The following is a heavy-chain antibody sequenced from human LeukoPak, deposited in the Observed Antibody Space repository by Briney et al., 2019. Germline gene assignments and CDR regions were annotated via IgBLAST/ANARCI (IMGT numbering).Heavy chain of an antibody. CDR2: ISSSGSTI. CDR3: ARDGVQYYDFWSGYYPDAFDI. J-gene: IGHJ3*02. V-gene: IGHV3-48*04. CDR1: GFTFSSYG. D-gene: IGHD3-3*01. Sequence: GGSLRLSCAASGFTFSSYGMSWVRQAPGKGLEWVSYISSSGSTIYYADSVKGRFTISRDNAKNSLYLQMNSLRAEDTAVYYCARDGVQYYDFWSGYYPDAFDIWGQGTMVTVSS.